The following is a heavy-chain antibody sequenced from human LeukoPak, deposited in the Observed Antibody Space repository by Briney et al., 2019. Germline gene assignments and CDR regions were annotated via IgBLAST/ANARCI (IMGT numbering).Heavy chain of an antibody. CDR3: ARDLLNYYGSGEAPTSYYGMDA. Sequence: PGGSLRLSCAASGFTFSDYYMSWIRQAPGKGLEWVSYISSSGSTIYYADSVKGRFTISRDNAKNSLYLQMNSLRAEDTAVYYCARDLLNYYGSGEAPTSYYGMDAWGQGTTVTVSS. D-gene: IGHD3-10*01. CDR1: GFTFSDYY. V-gene: IGHV3-11*01. CDR2: ISSSGSTI. J-gene: IGHJ6*02.